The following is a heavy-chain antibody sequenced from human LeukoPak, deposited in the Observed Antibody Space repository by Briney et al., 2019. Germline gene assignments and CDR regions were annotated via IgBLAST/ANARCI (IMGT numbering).Heavy chain of an antibody. Sequence: PSETLSLTCTVSGGSISASSYYWGWIRQPPGKGLEWIATIYYSGTTYYNPSLKSRVTISVDTSKNQFSLNLSSVTAADTAVYYCARRGSGSRGDFDYGGQGTLFTVSS. CDR2: IYYSGTT. D-gene: IGHD2-15*01. V-gene: IGHV4-39*01. J-gene: IGHJ4*02. CDR1: GGSISASSYY. CDR3: ARRGSGSRGDFDY.